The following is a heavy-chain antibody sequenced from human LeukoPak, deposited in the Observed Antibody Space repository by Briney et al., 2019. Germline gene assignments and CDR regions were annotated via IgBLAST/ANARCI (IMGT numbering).Heavy chain of an antibody. V-gene: IGHV3-48*04. J-gene: IGHJ4*02. D-gene: IGHD3-10*01. CDR1: GFTFSSYG. CDR3: ARDYYGSGSPYYFDY. CDR2: ISSSGSTI. Sequence: PGGSLRLSCAASGFTFSSYGMNWVRQAPGKGLEWVSYISSSGSTIYYADSVKGRSTISRDNAKNSLYLQMNSLRAEDTAVYYCARDYYGSGSPYYFDYWGQGTLVTVSS.